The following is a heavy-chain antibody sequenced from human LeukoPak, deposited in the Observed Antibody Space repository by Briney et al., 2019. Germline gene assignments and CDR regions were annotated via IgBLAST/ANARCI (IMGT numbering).Heavy chain of an antibody. J-gene: IGHJ5*02. CDR2: ISGSGSST. CDR3: AKNGEYDSGSP. D-gene: IGHD3-10*01. V-gene: IGHV3-23*01. Sequence: GGSLRLSCAASGVTFSSYGMSWVRQAPGKGLDWVSGISGSGSSTYYADSAKGRSTVSRDNSKNTLYLQMNSLRVDDTAVYYCAKNGEYDSGSPWGQGTLVTVSS. CDR1: GVTFSSYG.